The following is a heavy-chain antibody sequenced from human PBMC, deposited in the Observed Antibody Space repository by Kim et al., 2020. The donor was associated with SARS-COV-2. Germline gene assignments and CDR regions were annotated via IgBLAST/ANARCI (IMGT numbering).Heavy chain of an antibody. CDR3: ARGIVRAAAGMGY. V-gene: IGHV1-8*01. J-gene: IGHJ4*02. D-gene: IGHD6-13*01. Sequence: YAQKFQGRVTMTRNTSISTAYMELSSLRSEDTAVYYCARGIVRAAAGMGYWGQGTLVTVSS.